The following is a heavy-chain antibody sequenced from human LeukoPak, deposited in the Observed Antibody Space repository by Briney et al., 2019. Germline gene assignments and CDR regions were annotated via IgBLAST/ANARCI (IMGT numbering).Heavy chain of an antibody. V-gene: IGHV3-23*01. CDR1: GFTFSSYA. Sequence: GGSLRLSCAASGFTFSSYAMSWVRQAPGKGPEWVSAISGSGGSTYYADSVKGRFTISRDNSKNTLYLQMNSLRAEDTAVYYCYSSGWSHLFDYWGQGTLVTVSS. CDR3: YSSGWSHLFDY. CDR2: ISGSGGST. D-gene: IGHD6-19*01. J-gene: IGHJ4*02.